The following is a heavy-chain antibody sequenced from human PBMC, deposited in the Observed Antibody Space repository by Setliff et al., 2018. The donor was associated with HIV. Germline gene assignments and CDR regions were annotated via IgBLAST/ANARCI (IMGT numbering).Heavy chain of an antibody. Sequence: PSETLSLTCSVSGGSINRGTYYWTWIRQSAGKGLEWIGSIFSDGATYYNPSLKSRVTISVATSKNQFSLKLNSVTTADTAVYYCARSRTSSGYYGVTGYGMDVWGQGTTVTVSS. CDR2: IFSDGAT. CDR3: ARSRTSSGYYGVTGYGMDV. CDR1: GGSINRGTYY. V-gene: IGHV4-61*10. D-gene: IGHD3-22*01. J-gene: IGHJ6*02.